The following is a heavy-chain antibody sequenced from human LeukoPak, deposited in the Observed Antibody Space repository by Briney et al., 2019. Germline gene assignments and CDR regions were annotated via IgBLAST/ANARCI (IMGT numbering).Heavy chain of an antibody. V-gene: IGHV1-18*01. CDR2: ISAYNGNT. CDR1: GYTFTSYG. CDR3: ARAQQLVRGNWFDP. Sequence: GASVKVSCKASGYTFTSYGISWVRQAPGQGLEWMGWISAYNGNTNYAQKLQGRVTMTRDTSISTAYMELSRLRSDDTAVYYCARAQQLVRGNWFDPWGQGTLVTVSS. J-gene: IGHJ5*02. D-gene: IGHD6-13*01.